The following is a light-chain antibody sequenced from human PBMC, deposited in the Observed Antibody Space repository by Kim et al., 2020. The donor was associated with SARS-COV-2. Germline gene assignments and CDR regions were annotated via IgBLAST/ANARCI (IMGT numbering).Light chain of an antibody. CDR2: AVS. Sequence: QSALTQPASVSGSPGQSITISCTGTSSDVGGYNYVSWYQQHPGKVPKLMIYAVSKRPSGVSARFSGSKSGNTASLTISGLQTEDEADYYCTSYTSSSSWVFGGGTQLTVL. V-gene: IGLV2-14*03. CDR3: TSYTSSSSWV. J-gene: IGLJ3*02. CDR1: SSDVGGYNY.